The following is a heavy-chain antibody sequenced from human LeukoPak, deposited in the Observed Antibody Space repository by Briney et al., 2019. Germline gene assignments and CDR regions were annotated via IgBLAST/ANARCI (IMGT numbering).Heavy chain of an antibody. CDR2: INHSGST. CDR1: GGSFSGYY. V-gene: IGHV4-34*01. CDR3: ARGPYYDSSGYSYYYYGMDV. D-gene: IGHD3-22*01. J-gene: IGHJ6*02. Sequence: PSETLSLTCAVYGGSFSGYYWSWIRQPPGKGLERIGEINHSGSTNYSPSLKSRVTISVDTSKNQFSLKLSSVTAADTAVYYCARGPYYDSSGYSYYYYGMDVWGQGTTVTVSS.